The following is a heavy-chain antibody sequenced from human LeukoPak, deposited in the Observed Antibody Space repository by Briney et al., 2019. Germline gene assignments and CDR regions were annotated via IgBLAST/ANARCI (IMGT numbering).Heavy chain of an antibody. V-gene: IGHV1-2*02. Sequence: GASVKVSCKPSGYTFTDYYLHWVRQAPGQGLEWMGWIDPNTGRTNFAEKFQGRVTMTRDTSVSTAYMDLSRLGSDDTAVYYCARTPVTVIRGVIEGGMDVWGQGTTVTVSS. J-gene: IGHJ6*02. D-gene: IGHD3-10*01. CDR2: IDPNTGRT. CDR3: ARTPVTVIRGVIEGGMDV. CDR1: GYTFTDYY.